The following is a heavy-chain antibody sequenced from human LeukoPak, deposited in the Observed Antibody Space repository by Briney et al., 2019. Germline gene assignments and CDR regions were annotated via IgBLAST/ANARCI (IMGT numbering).Heavy chain of an antibody. Sequence: SETLSLTCAVYGGSFSGYYWNWIRQPPGKGLEWIGEINHSGSTNYIPSLKSRVTISVDTSKNQFSLKLSSVTAADTAVYYCARGSKMLGYNWFDPWGQGTLVSVSS. D-gene: IGHD1-26*01. CDR2: INHSGST. V-gene: IGHV4-34*01. CDR1: GGSFSGYY. J-gene: IGHJ5*02. CDR3: ARGSKMLGYNWFDP.